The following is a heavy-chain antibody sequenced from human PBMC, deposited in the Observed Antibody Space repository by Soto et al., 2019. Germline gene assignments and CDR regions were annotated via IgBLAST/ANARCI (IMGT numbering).Heavy chain of an antibody. CDR2: ISWDGGST. Sequence: GGSLRLSCAASGFTFDDYTMHWVRQAPGKGLEWVSLISWDGGSTYYADSVKGRFTISRDNSKNSLYLQMNSLRTEDTALYYCAKDRGVSSWYDYWGQGTLVTVSS. J-gene: IGHJ4*02. CDR3: AKDRGVSSWYDY. CDR1: GFTFDDYT. V-gene: IGHV3-43*01. D-gene: IGHD6-13*01.